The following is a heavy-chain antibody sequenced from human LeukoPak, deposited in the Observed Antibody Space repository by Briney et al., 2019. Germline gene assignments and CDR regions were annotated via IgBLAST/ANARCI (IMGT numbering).Heavy chain of an antibody. Sequence: GGSLRLSCAASGLTFSDSYMNWVRQAPGKGLEWVSVIYSAGSPYYTDSVTGRFTISKDKSKNTLYLQMNSLRAEDTAVYYCARGRSGSPGLFDSWGQGTLVTVSS. J-gene: IGHJ4*02. CDR1: GLTFSDSY. V-gene: IGHV3-53*01. CDR3: ARGRSGSPGLFDS. D-gene: IGHD1-1*01. CDR2: IYSAGSP.